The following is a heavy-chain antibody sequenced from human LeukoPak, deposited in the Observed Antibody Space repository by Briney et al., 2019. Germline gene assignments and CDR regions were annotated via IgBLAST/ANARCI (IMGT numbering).Heavy chain of an antibody. CDR2: ISYDGSNK. CDR3: AKSQAGIAAAGMFDY. J-gene: IGHJ4*02. CDR1: GFTFSNAW. D-gene: IGHD6-13*01. V-gene: IGHV3-30*18. Sequence: GGSLGLSCAASGFTFSNAWMNWVRQAPGKGLEWVAVISYDGSNKYYADSVKGRFTISRDNSKNTLYLQMNSLRAEDTAVYYCAKSQAGIAAAGMFDYWGQGTLVTVSS.